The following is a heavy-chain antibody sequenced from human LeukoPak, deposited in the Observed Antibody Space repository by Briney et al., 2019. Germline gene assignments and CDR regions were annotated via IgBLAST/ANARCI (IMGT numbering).Heavy chain of an antibody. D-gene: IGHD3-16*01. CDR3: AKAAEDPYDYVWGSFDY. CDR2: ISYDGSNK. Sequence: GGSLRLSCAASGFTFSIYGMDWVRQAPGKGLEWVAVISYDGSNKYYADSVKGRFTISRDNSKNTLYLQMNSLRAEDTAVYYCAKAAEDPYDYVWGSFDYGGQGTLVTVSS. J-gene: IGHJ4*02. V-gene: IGHV3-30*18. CDR1: GFTFSIYG.